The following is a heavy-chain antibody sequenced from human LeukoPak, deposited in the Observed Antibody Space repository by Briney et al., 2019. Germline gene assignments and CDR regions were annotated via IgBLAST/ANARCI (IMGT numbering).Heavy chain of an antibody. Sequence: PSETLSLTCTVSGGSISNYYWSWIRQPPGKGLEWIGYIYYSGSTNYNPSLKSRVAISVDTSKNQLSLKLSSVTAADTAVYYCARDFRGGYDFWSGYYTPYYFDYWGQGTLVTVSP. V-gene: IGHV4-59*12. CDR3: ARDFRGGYDFWSGYYTPYYFDY. D-gene: IGHD3-3*01. CDR1: GGSISNYY. J-gene: IGHJ4*02. CDR2: IYYSGST.